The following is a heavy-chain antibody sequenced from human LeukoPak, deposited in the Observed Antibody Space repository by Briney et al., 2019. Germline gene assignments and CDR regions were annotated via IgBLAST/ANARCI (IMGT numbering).Heavy chain of an antibody. Sequence: ASVKVSCKASGYTFSGYYMHWVRQAPGQGLEWMGWINPNSGGTNYAQKLQGRVTMTTDTSTSTAYMELRSLRSDDTAVYYCARENFLTYYYDSSGQGWFDPWGQGTLVTVSS. CDR2: INPNSGGT. D-gene: IGHD3-22*01. CDR3: ARENFLTYYYDSSGQGWFDP. CDR1: GYTFSGYY. V-gene: IGHV1-2*02. J-gene: IGHJ5*02.